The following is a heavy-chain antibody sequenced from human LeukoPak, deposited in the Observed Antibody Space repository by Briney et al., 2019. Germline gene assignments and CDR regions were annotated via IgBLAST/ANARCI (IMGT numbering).Heavy chain of an antibody. V-gene: IGHV1-8*01. Sequence: ASVKVSCKASGYTFTSYDINWVRQATGQGLEWMGWMNPNSGNTGYAQKFQGGVTMTRNTSISTAYMELSSLRSEDTAVYYCARGPYYDFWSGYYLAFARRQPYGMDVWGQGTTVTVSS. D-gene: IGHD3-3*01. CDR1: GYTFTSYD. CDR3: ARGPYYDFWSGYYLAFARRQPYGMDV. CDR2: MNPNSGNT. J-gene: IGHJ6*02.